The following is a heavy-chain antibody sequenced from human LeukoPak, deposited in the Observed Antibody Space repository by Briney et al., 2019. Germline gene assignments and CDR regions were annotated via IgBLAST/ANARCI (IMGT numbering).Heavy chain of an antibody. CDR2: VYYSGST. Sequence: SETLSLTCTVSGGSISSYYWTWIRQPPEKGLEWIGYVYYSGSTNYNPSLQSRITISIDTSKNQFSLKLSSVTAADSAVYYCARDYGEYNGMDVWGQGTTVTVSS. CDR1: GGSISSYY. D-gene: IGHD4-17*01. CDR3: ARDYGEYNGMDV. J-gene: IGHJ6*02. V-gene: IGHV4-59*01.